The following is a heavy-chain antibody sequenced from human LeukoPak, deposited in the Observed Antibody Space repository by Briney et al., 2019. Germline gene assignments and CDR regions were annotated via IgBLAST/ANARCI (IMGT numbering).Heavy chain of an antibody. Sequence: ASVTVSCKSSGYTFTGYYIHWVRQAPGQGLEWMGWINPKSGGTNYAQKFQGRVTMTGDTSISTAYMDLSRLRSDDTAVYYCARMLTLGGVIAPFDYWGQGSLVTVSS. CDR2: INPKSGGT. CDR3: ARMLTLGGVIAPFDY. J-gene: IGHJ4*02. CDR1: GYTFTGYY. D-gene: IGHD3-16*02. V-gene: IGHV1-2*02.